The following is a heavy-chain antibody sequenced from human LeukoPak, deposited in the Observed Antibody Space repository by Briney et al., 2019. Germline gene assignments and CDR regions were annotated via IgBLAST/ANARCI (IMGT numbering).Heavy chain of an antibody. J-gene: IGHJ4*02. CDR3: ARDGISCSGGHCYFAS. CDR1: GFIFGNYW. D-gene: IGHD2-15*01. V-gene: IGHV3-74*01. CDR2: INNDGSST. Sequence: GGSLRLSCATSGFIFGNYWMHWVRQAPGKGLVWVSRINNDGSSTTYADSVKGRFTISRDNARNTLYLQMNSLRAEDTAVYYCARDGISCSGGHCYFASWGQGTLATVSS.